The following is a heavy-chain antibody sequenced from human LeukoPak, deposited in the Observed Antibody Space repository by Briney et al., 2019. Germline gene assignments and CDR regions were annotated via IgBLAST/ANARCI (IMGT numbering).Heavy chain of an antibody. V-gene: IGHV4-38-2*01. CDR1: GYSINGGYY. CDR3: ARMGVSYYYDSSTYYPVAFDV. Sequence: SETLSLTCSVSGYSINGGYYWGWVRQSPGKGPEWIGTIFHSGSLFYNPSFKSPVTLSIDTSRDQFSLRLTSVTAADTAIYYCARMGVSYYYDSSTYYPVAFDVWGQGTKVTVSS. J-gene: IGHJ3*01. D-gene: IGHD3-22*01. CDR2: IFHSGSL.